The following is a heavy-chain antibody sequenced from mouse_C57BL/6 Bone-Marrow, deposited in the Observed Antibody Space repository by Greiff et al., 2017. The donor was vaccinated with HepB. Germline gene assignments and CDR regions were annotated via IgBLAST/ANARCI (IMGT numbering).Heavy chain of an antibody. J-gene: IGHJ1*03. Sequence: VQLQQSGPELVKPGASVKISCKASGYAFSSSWMNWVKQRPGKGLEWIGRIYPGDGDTNYNGKFKGKATLTADKSSSTAYMQLSSLTSEDSAVYFCARGDWYFDVWGTGTTVTVSS. CDR1: GYAFSSSW. CDR2: IYPGDGDT. CDR3: ARGDWYFDV. V-gene: IGHV1-82*01.